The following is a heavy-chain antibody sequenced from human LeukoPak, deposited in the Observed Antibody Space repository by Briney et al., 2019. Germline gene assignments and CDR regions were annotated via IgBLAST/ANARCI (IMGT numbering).Heavy chain of an antibody. D-gene: IGHD5-24*01. CDR3: ARGGRRWLQLSRLLDY. J-gene: IGHJ4*02. CDR1: GGSISNCN. V-gene: IGHV4-59*12. Sequence: SETLSLTCTVSGGSISNCNWNWIRQPPGKGREGIGYIYYSGTTNYNPSLKSRVTISVDTSKNQFSLKLSSVTAADTAVYYCARGGRRWLQLSRLLDYWGQGTLVTVSS. CDR2: IYYSGTT.